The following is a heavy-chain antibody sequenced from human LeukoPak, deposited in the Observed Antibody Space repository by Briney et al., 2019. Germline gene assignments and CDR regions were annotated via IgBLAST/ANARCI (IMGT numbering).Heavy chain of an antibody. J-gene: IGHJ4*02. CDR3: ARVYSGYDCGY. CDR1: GYTFTSYY. V-gene: IGHV1-46*01. D-gene: IGHD5-12*01. Sequence: ASVKVSCKASGYTFTSYYMHWLRQAPGQGLQWMGIINPSDGSTSYTPRFQGRVTVTRDTSTSIVYMELSSLRSEDTAVYYCARVYSGYDCGYWGQGTLVTVSS. CDR2: INPSDGST.